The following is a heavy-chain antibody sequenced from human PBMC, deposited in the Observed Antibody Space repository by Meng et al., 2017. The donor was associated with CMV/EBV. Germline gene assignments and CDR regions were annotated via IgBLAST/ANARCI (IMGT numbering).Heavy chain of an antibody. CDR3: ARVRTTVTPLDAFDI. D-gene: IGHD4-17*01. CDR1: GFTFSSYS. J-gene: IGHJ3*02. Sequence: GESLKISCAASGFTFSSYSMNWVRQAPGKGLEWVSSISSSSSYIYYADSVKGRFTISRDNAKNSLYLQMNSLRAEDTAVYYCARVRTTVTPLDAFDIWVQGTMVTVSS. CDR2: ISSSSSYI. V-gene: IGHV3-21*01.